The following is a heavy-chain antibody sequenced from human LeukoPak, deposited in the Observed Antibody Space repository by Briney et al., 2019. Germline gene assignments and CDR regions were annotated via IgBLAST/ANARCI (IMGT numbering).Heavy chain of an antibody. Sequence: GGSLRLSCAASGFTFSSYSMNWVRQAPGKGLEWVSSISSSSSYIYYADSVKGRFTISRDNAKNSLYLQMNSLRAEDTAVYYCARGGGSESYDFDYWGQGTLVIVSS. V-gene: IGHV3-21*01. CDR1: GFTFSSYS. CDR2: ISSSSSYI. CDR3: ARGGGSESYDFDY. D-gene: IGHD3-3*01. J-gene: IGHJ4*02.